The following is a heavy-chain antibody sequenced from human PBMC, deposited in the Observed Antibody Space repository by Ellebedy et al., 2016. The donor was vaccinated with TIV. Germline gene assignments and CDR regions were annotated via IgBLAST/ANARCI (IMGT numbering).Heavy chain of an antibody. J-gene: IGHJ4*02. CDR1: GFTFSSYA. CDR2: ISSNGGST. Sequence: PGGSLRLSCAASGFTFSSYAMHWVRQAPGKGLEYVSAISSNGGSTYYANSVKGRFTISRDNSKNTLYLQMGSLRAEDMAVYYCARDRAMHYDSSGQTDYWGQGTLVTVSS. CDR3: ARDRAMHYDSSGQTDY. V-gene: IGHV3-64*01. D-gene: IGHD3-22*01.